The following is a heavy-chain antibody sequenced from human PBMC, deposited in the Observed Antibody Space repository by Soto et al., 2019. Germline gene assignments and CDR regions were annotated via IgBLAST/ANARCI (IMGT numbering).Heavy chain of an antibody. CDR2: INHSGST. J-gene: IGHJ4*02. CDR1: GGSFSGYY. D-gene: IGHD4-17*01. Sequence: SETLSLTCAVYGGSFSGYYWSWIRQPPGKGLEWIGEINHSGSTNYNPSLKSRVTISVDTSKNQFSLKLSSVTAADTAVYYCARWPGRATVYGGAYWGQGTLVTVSS. V-gene: IGHV4-34*01. CDR3: ARWPGRATVYGGAY.